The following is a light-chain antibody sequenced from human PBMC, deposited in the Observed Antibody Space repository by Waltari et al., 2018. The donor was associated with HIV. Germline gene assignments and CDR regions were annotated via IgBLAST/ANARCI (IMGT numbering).Light chain of an antibody. V-gene: IGLV1-40*01. Sequence: QSVLTQPPSVSGAPGQSVTIPCTRSDSTTGANYYVHWYQQLPGTAPKVLIYGNTNRPSGVPDRFSGSKSDTSASLAITGLQAEDEADYYCQSYDNSLSGYVFGTGTKVSVL. CDR3: QSYDNSLSGYV. CDR2: GNT. J-gene: IGLJ1*01. CDR1: DSTTGANYY.